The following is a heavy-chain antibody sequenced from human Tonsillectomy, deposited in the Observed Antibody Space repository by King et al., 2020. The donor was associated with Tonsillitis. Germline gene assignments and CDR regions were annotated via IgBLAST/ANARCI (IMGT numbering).Heavy chain of an antibody. Sequence: QLQESGPGLVKPSETLSLTCTVSGGSISGYYWNWIRQPPGKGLEWIGRIYSSGSTNYNPSLQSRVILSLDTSKNQFSLGVTSVTAADTAVYYCARDREQWLILGAFDLWGQGTLVTVSS. CDR2: IYSSGST. CDR1: GGSISGYY. J-gene: IGHJ3*01. CDR3: ARDREQWLILGAFDL. D-gene: IGHD3-16*01. V-gene: IGHV4-4*07.